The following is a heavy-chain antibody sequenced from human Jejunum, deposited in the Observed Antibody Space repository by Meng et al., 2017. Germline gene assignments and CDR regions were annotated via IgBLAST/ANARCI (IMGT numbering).Heavy chain of an antibody. J-gene: IGHJ4*02. V-gene: IGHV1-18*01. CDR2: ITAFNGLS. D-gene: IGHD5-18*01. CDR3: ARDEDGTAMFY. CDR1: GYTFTNYG. Sequence: QGQLGQAGQEVKKPGASVKDSCKASGYTFTNYGISWVRQAPGQGLEWMAWITAFNGLSTYTQKLQGRVTVATDSSTNTAYMELTNLTSDDTAVYYCARDEDGTAMFYWGQGTLVTVSS.